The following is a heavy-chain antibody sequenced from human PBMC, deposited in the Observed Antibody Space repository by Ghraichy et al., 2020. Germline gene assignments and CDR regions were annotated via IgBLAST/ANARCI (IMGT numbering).Heavy chain of an antibody. J-gene: IGHJ6*02. D-gene: IGHD2-15*01. CDR2: INSDGGST. Sequence: GGSLRLSCAASGFTFSSYWMHWVRQAPGKGLVWVSRINSDGGSTTYADSVKGRFTISKDNAKNTLYLQMNSLRAEDTAVYYCVKDLVVGGFGAYGMDVWGQGTTVTVSS. CDR1: GFTFSSYW. CDR3: VKDLVVGGFGAYGMDV. V-gene: IGHV3-74*01.